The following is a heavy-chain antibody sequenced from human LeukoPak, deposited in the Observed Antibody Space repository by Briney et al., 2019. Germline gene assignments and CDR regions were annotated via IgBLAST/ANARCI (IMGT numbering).Heavy chain of an antibody. CDR3: AKGGGYDL. CDR2: VTGRGGGT. J-gene: IGHJ4*02. V-gene: IGHV3-23*01. Sequence: GGSLRLSCAASGFAFSNYAMNWVRQAPGKGLEWVSAVTGRGGGTYYADSVKGRFTISRDNSKNTLYLQMNSLRVEDTAVYYCAKGGGYDLWGQGTLVTVSS. CDR1: GFAFSNYA. D-gene: IGHD5-12*01.